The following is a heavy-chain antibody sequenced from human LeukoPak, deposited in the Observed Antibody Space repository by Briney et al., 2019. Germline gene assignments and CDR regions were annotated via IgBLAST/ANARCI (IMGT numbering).Heavy chain of an antibody. CDR3: AKDTDSSGYITIDAFDI. J-gene: IGHJ3*02. D-gene: IGHD3-22*01. V-gene: IGHV3-23*01. CDR2: ICGDDGNT. Sequence: GGSLSLSCAASGFTFSSYAMSWVRQAPGKGLEWVSAICGDDGNTYYADPIKGRFTFSRANSKNTFYLHMNSLSAEAAADYYGAKDTDSSGYITIDAFDIWGQGTMVTVSS. CDR1: GFTFSSYA.